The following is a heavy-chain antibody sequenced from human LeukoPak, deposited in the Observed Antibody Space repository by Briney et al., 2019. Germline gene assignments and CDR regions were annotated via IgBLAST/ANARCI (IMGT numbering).Heavy chain of an antibody. CDR3: AGEEYYYDSSGTRI. J-gene: IGHJ4*02. Sequence: SETLSLTCTVSGGSISSYYWSWIRQPPGKGLDWIGYIYYSGSTNYNPSLKSRVTISVDTSKNQFSLKLSSVTAADTAVYYCAGEEYYYDSSGTRIWGQGTLVTVSS. CDR2: IYYSGST. V-gene: IGHV4-59*01. CDR1: GGSISSYY. D-gene: IGHD3-22*01.